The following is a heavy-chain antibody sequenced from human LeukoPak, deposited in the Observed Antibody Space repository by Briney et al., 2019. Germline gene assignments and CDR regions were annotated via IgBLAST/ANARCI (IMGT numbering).Heavy chain of an antibody. D-gene: IGHD3-3*01. Sequence: LRLSCAASGFTFSSYSMNWVRQPPGKGLEWIGYIYHSGSTYYNPSLKSRVTISVDRSKNQFSLKLSSVTAADTAVYYCARVLRFLEWPPRGYFDLWGRGTLVTVSS. CDR3: ARVLRFLEWPPRGYFDL. CDR2: IYHSGST. V-gene: IGHV4-30-2*01. CDR1: GFTFSSYS. J-gene: IGHJ2*01.